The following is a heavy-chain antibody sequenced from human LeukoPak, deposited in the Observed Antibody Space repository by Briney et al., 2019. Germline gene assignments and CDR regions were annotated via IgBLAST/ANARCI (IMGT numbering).Heavy chain of an antibody. V-gene: IGHV4-34*01. CDR2: INHSGST. Sequence: PSETLSLTCAVYGGSFSGYFWSWIRQPPGEGLEWIGEINHSGSTNYNPSLKSRVTISLDTSKNQFSLKLSSVTAADTAVYYCARIVARAFDYWGQGTLVTVSS. J-gene: IGHJ4*02. D-gene: IGHD2-15*01. CDR1: GGSFSGYF. CDR3: ARIVARAFDY.